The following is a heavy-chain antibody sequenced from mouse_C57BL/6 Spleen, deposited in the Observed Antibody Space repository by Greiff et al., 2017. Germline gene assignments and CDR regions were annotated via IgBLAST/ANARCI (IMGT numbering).Heavy chain of an antibody. D-gene: IGHD1-1*01. CDR3: ARGVVAFDY. Sequence: QVQLQQSGPELVKPGASVKISCKASGYTFTNYWMDWVKQRPGQGLEWIGNIYPSDSETHYNQKFKDKATLTVDKSSSTAYMQLSSLTSEDSAVYYCARGVVAFDYWGQGTTLTVSS. CDR1: GYTFTNYW. CDR2: IYPSDSET. J-gene: IGHJ2*01. V-gene: IGHV1-61*01.